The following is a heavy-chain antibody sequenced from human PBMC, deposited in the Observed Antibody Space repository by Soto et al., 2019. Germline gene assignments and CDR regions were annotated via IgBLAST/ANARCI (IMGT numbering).Heavy chain of an antibody. J-gene: IGHJ6*02. V-gene: IGHV3-30*18. CDR2: ISYDGSNK. CDR3: AKGGLEPYYYYYYGMDV. CDR1: GFTFSSYG. Sequence: GSLRLSCAASGFTFSSYGMHWVRQAPGKGLEWVAVISYDGSNKYYADSVKGRFTISRDNSKNTLYLQMNSLRAEDTAVYYCAKGGLEPYYYYYYGMDVWGQGT. D-gene: IGHD1-1*01.